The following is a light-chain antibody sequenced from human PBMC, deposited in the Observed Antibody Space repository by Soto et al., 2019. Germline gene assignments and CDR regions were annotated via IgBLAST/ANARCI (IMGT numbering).Light chain of an antibody. Sequence: EIVMTQSPAPLSVSPGERATLSCRASQSVSSNLPWDQQKPGQAPGLLIYGASTRATGNPARFSGRGSGTAFTLTISSLQCEDFAVYYCQQYNNWRITFGQGTRLEIK. V-gene: IGKV3-15*01. CDR1: QSVSSN. CDR3: QQYNNWRIT. J-gene: IGKJ5*01. CDR2: GAS.